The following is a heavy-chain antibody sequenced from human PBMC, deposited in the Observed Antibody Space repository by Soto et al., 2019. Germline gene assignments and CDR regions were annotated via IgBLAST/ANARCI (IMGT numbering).Heavy chain of an antibody. J-gene: IGHJ6*01. CDR1: GGTFSSYA. V-gene: IGHV1-69*06. Sequence: AVMSSCNASGGTFSSYAFSWVRQAPGQGLEWMGGIIPIFGTANYAQKFQGRVTITADKSTSTAYMELSSLRSEDTAVYYCARVPYGSGIEKNYFYYGMDVWGQGTTVTVSS. D-gene: IGHD3-10*01. CDR2: IIPIFGTA. CDR3: ARVPYGSGIEKNYFYYGMDV.